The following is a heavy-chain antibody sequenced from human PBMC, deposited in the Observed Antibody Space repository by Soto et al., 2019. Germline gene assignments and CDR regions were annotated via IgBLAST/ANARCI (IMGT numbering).Heavy chain of an antibody. D-gene: IGHD3-16*02. J-gene: IGHJ4*02. CDR2: ISYDGSNK. CDR3: ARAPDGHRRYYFDY. CDR1: GFTFSSYA. V-gene: IGHV3-30*14. Sequence: QVQLVESGGGVVQPGRSLRLSCAASGFTFSSYAMHWVRQAPGKGLEWVAVISYDGSNKYYADSVKGRFTISRDNSKNTLYLEMDSLIAEDTAVYYCARAPDGHRRYYFDYWGQGTLVTVSS.